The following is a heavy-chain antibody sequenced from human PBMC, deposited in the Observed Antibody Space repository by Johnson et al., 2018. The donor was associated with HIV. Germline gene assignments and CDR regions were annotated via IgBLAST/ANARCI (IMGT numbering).Heavy chain of an antibody. CDR3: ARNPLFSAFDI. Sequence: VQLVESGGGLVQPGGSRRLSCAASGFMFDTSWMAWVRQAPGKGLEWVAHIKDDGSEKYYVDSVKGRFTVSRDNAKNSLYLQMNSLRAEDTAVYYCARNPLFSAFDIWGQGTMVTVSS. V-gene: IGHV3-7*05. J-gene: IGHJ3*02. CDR1: GFMFDTSW. D-gene: IGHD3-10*02. CDR2: IKDDGSEK.